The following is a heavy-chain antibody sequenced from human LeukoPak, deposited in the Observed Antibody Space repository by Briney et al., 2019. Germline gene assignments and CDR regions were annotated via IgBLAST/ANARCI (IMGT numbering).Heavy chain of an antibody. CDR3: ARVSVGATMLXYFDX. V-gene: IGHV1-46*01. Sequence: GASVKVSCKASGYTFTNYYMHWVRQAPGQGLEWMGIINPSGGITNYAQKFQGRVTMTRDMSTSTVYMELSSLRSEDTAVYYCARVSVGATMLXYFDXWXXXTLVTVS. D-gene: IGHD1-26*01. CDR2: INPSGGIT. J-gene: IGHJ4*01. CDR1: GYTFTNYY.